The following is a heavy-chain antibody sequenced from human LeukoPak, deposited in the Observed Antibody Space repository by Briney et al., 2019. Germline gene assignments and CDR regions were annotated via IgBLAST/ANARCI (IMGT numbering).Heavy chain of an antibody. D-gene: IGHD3-16*01. CDR1: GFTFSRYS. Sequence: GGSLRLSCAASGFTFSRYSMHWVRQAPGKGLVWVSHVNSDGSGTDYADSVKGRFTISRDNAKNTLYLQMNSLRVEDTAVYYCVCLGLGGLSLDWGQGTLVTVSS. CDR2: VNSDGSGT. CDR3: VCLGLGGLSLD. J-gene: IGHJ4*02. V-gene: IGHV3-74*01.